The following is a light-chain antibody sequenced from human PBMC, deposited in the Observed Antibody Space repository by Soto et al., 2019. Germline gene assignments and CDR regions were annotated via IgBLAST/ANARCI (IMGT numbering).Light chain of an antibody. Sequence: QSVLTQPPSASGTPGQRVTISCSGSNSNIGSNTVNWYQQLPGTAPKLLIYSNNQRPSGVPDRFSGSKSGTSASLAISGLQSEDEADYYCCSYAGRYTYVFGTGTQLTVL. J-gene: IGLJ1*01. CDR1: NSNIGSNT. CDR2: SNN. CDR3: CSYAGRYTYV. V-gene: IGLV1-44*01.